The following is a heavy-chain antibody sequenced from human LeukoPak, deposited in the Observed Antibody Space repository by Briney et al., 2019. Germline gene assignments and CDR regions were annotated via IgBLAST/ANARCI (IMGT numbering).Heavy chain of an antibody. D-gene: IGHD2-15*01. J-gene: IGHJ4*02. V-gene: IGHV3-30*04. CDR2: ISYDGSNK. CDR3: ARASGYCSGGSCYSIVGGYYFDY. Sequence: PGGSLRLSCAASGFTFSSYAMHWVRQAPGKGLEWVAVISYDGSNKYYADSVKGRFTISRDNSKNTLYLQMNSLRAEDTAVYYCARASGYCSGGSCYSIVGGYYFDYWGQGTLVTASS. CDR1: GFTFSSYA.